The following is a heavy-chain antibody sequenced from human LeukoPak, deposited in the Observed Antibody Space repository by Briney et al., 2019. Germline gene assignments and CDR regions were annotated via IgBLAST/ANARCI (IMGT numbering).Heavy chain of an antibody. CDR1: GFTFSSYS. CDR3: AKDLGNCGGDCYSGDY. J-gene: IGHJ4*02. V-gene: IGHV3-30*18. Sequence: GGSLRLSCAASGFTFSSYSMNWVRQAPGKGLEWVAVISYDGSNKYYADSVKGRFTISRDNSKNTLYLQMNSLRAEDTAVYYCAKDLGNCGGDCYSGDYWGQGTLVTVSS. CDR2: ISYDGSNK. D-gene: IGHD2-21*02.